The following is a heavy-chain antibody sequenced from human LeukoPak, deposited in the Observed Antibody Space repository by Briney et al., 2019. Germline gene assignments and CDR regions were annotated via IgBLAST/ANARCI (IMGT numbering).Heavy chain of an antibody. CDR3: VKDVGFCSGDSCSFYDY. CDR2: LSAGGEST. CDR1: GFAFSSFG. Sequence: GGSLRLSCVASGFAFSSFGMSWVRQAPGQGLEWVSTLSAGGESTHYADSVKGRFTISRDNSKSTLYLQMNTLRAEDTALYYCVKDVGFCSGDSCSFYDYWGQGTLVTVSS. J-gene: IGHJ4*02. V-gene: IGHV3-23*01. D-gene: IGHD2-15*01.